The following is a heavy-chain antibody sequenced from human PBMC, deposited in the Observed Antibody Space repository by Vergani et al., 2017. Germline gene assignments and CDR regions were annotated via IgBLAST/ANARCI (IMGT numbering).Heavy chain of an antibody. Sequence: ESGGGLVQPGRSLRLSCTASGFTFGDYAMSWVRQAPGKGLEWVGFIRSKAYGGTTEYAASVKGRFTISRDDSKSIAYLQMNSLKTEDTAVYYCTRVVATVTIDYWGQGTLVTVSS. CDR2: IRSKAYGGTT. J-gene: IGHJ4*02. V-gene: IGHV3-49*04. CDR3: TRVVATVTIDY. D-gene: IGHD4-17*01. CDR1: GFTFGDYA.